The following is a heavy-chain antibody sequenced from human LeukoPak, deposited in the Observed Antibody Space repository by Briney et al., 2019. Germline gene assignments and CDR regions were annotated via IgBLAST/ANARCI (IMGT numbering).Heavy chain of an antibody. J-gene: IGHJ4*02. CDR1: GFTLSTYW. CDR2: IDPDGRSI. CDR3: ASLGRLRS. V-gene: IGHV3-74*01. Sequence: PGGSLRLSCAASGFTLSTYWMHWVRQAPGKGLVWVSRIDPDGRSISYADSVKGRFTISRDNAENTLYLQLNSLRAEDTAVYYCASLGRLRSWGQGTLVTVSS. D-gene: IGHD3-3*01.